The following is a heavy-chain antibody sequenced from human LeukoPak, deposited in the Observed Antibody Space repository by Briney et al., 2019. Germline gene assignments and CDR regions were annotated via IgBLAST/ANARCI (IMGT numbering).Heavy chain of an antibody. CDR3: ARDIVVVTESHFDY. V-gene: IGHV1-69*04. D-gene: IGHD3-22*01. J-gene: IGHJ4*02. CDR1: GGTFSSYA. Sequence: SVKVSCKASGGTFSSYAISWVRQAPGQGLEWMGRIIPILGIPNYAQKFQGRVTITADKSTSTDYMELSSLRSEDTAVYYCARDIVVVTESHFDYWGQGTLVTVSS. CDR2: IIPILGIP.